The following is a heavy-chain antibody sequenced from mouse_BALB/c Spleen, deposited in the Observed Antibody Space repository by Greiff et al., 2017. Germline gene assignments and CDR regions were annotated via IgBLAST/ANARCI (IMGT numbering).Heavy chain of an antibody. J-gene: IGHJ4*01. CDR2: INPSTGYT. CDR3: ARVWSYAMDY. D-gene: IGHD2-10*02. CDR1: GYTFTSYW. V-gene: IGHV1-7*01. Sequence: QVQLQQSGAELAKPGASVKMSCKASGYTFTSYWMHWVKQRPGQGLEWIGYINPSTGYTEYNQKFKDKATLTADKSSSTAYMQLSSLTSEDSAVYYCARVWSYAMDYWGQGTSVTVSS.